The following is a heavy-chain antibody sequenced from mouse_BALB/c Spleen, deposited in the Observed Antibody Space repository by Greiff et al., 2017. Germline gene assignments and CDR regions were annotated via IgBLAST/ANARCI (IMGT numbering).Heavy chain of an antibody. D-gene: IGHD2-5*01. Sequence: EVKLVESGGDLVKPGGSLKLSCAASGFTFSSYGMSWVRQTPGKRLEWVATISSGGSYTYYPDSVKGRFTISRDNAKNTLYLQMSSLKTEDTAMYYCARAVTAGEACDAMDYWGQGTSVTVSS. V-gene: IGHV5-6*01. CDR3: ARAVTAGEACDAMDY. J-gene: IGHJ4*01. CDR1: GFTFSSYG. CDR2: ISSGGSYT.